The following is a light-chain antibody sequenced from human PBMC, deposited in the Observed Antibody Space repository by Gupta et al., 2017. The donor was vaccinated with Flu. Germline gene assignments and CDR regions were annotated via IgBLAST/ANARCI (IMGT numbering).Light chain of an antibody. CDR2: KAS. Sequence: DIQMTQSPSTLSASVGDRVTITCRASQSISGLLAWYQQKPGKAPKLLVYKASSLESGVPSRFSGSGSGTEFTLTISSLQPDDFATYYCQQDNSYSGTFGQGTKLEIK. J-gene: IGKJ2*01. V-gene: IGKV1-5*03. CDR3: QQDNSYSGT. CDR1: QSISGL.